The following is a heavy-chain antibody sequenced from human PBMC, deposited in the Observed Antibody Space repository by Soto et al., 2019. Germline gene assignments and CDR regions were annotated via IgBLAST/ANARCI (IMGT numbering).Heavy chain of an antibody. J-gene: IGHJ4*02. Sequence: SETLSLTCGVSGGSISSTNWWSWVRHPPGKGLEWIGEIYHSGSTNYNPSLSLKSRVTISVDKSKNQFSLKLNSVTAADTAVYYCATSSLRYYYNSTSPIDYWGQGTLVTVS. CDR1: GGSISSTNW. D-gene: IGHD3-22*01. CDR3: ATSSLRYYYNSTSPIDY. CDR2: IYHSGST. V-gene: IGHV4-4*02.